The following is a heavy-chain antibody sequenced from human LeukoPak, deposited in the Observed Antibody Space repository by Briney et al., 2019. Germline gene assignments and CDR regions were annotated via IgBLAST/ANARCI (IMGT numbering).Heavy chain of an antibody. Sequence: PSETLSLTCTVSGGSISSSSYYWGWIRQPPGKGLEWIGSIYYSGSTCYNPSLKSRVTISVDTSKNQFSLKLSSVTAADTAVYYCARDPLWGRDGYNWGQGTLVTVSS. CDR2: IYYSGST. J-gene: IGHJ4*02. CDR3: ARDPLWGRDGYN. D-gene: IGHD5-24*01. CDR1: GGSISSSSYY. V-gene: IGHV4-39*07.